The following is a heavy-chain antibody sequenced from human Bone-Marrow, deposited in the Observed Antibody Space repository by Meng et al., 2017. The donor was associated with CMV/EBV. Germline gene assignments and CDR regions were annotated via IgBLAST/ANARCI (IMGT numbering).Heavy chain of an antibody. CDR3: TAVDGTDFYYYAMDV. D-gene: IGHD1-1*01. CDR1: GVTFSNAW. J-gene: IGHJ6*02. CDR2: IKSIPDGGTR. Sequence: GGSLRLSCAASGVTFSNAWMNWVRQAPGKGLEWVGRIKSIPDGGTRDYAAPVKGRFTISRDDSKNTLYLQMNSLEIEDTAVYYCTAVDGTDFYYYAMDVWGQGTTVTVS. V-gene: IGHV3-15*01.